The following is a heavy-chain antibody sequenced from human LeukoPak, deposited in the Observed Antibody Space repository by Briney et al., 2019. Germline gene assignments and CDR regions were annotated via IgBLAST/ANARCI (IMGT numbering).Heavy chain of an antibody. CDR2: INSDGSST. J-gene: IGHJ4*02. CDR3: ARDRGLWSGYYFDY. Sequence: PGGSLRLSCVISAFTFGSNWMSWVRQAPGKGLVWVSRINSDGSSTSYADSVKGRFTISRDNAKNTLYLQMNSLRAEDTAVYYCARDRGLWSGYYFDYWGQGTLVTVSS. CDR1: AFTFGSNW. V-gene: IGHV3-74*01. D-gene: IGHD3-3*01.